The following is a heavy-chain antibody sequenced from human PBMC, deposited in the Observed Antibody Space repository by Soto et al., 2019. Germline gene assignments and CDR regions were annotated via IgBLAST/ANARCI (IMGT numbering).Heavy chain of an antibody. CDR2: ISAYNGNT. V-gene: IGHV1-18*01. Sequence: ASVKVSCKASGYTFTSYGISWVRQAPGQGLEWMGWISAYNGNTNYAQKLQGRVTMTTDTSTSTAYMELRSLRSDDTAVYYCAIDLNYGDYVSEFDPWGQGTLVTVSS. D-gene: IGHD4-17*01. J-gene: IGHJ5*02. CDR1: GYTFTSYG. CDR3: AIDLNYGDYVSEFDP.